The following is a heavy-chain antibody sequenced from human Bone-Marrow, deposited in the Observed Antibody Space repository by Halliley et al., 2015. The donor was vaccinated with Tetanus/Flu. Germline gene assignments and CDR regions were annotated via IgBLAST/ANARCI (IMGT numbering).Heavy chain of an antibody. CDR1: GEALATSGYS. J-gene: IGHJ4*02. Sequence: GEALATSGYSWGWIRQPPGEGLEWNGSFYYSGSTDYNPSLKARVSISVDTSANHLSLNLNSVTAADTAVYYCARHYRHWLFDYWGQGTLVTVSS. CDR3: ARHYRHWLFDY. D-gene: IGHD3-16*02. CDR2: FYYSGST. V-gene: IGHV4-39*01.